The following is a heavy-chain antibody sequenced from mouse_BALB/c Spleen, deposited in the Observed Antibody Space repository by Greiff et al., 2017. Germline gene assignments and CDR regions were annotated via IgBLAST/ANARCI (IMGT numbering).Heavy chain of an antibody. CDR1: GFTFSSYG. V-gene: IGHV5-6*01. CDR3: AREERSAWFAY. CDR2: ISSGGSYT. Sequence: EVQLQESGGDLVKPGGSLKLSCAASGFTFSSYGMSWVRQTPDKRLEWVATISSGGSYTYYPDSVKGRFTISRDNAKNTLYLQMSSLKSEDTAMYYCAREERSAWFAYWGQGTLVTVSA. J-gene: IGHJ3*01.